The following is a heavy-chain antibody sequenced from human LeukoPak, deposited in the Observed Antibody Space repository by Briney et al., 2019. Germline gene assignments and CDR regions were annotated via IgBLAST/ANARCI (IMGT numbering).Heavy chain of an antibody. D-gene: IGHD1-26*01. V-gene: IGHV3-23*01. CDR1: GFTFSSYA. J-gene: IGHJ6*03. CDR2: ISGSGSTT. Sequence: PGGSLRLSCAASGFTFSSYAMNWVRQAPGKGLEWVSAISGSGSTTYYADSVKGRFTISRDNSKNTLYLQMNTLRAEDTAVYYCAKGEPRGSWYYYYMDVWGKGTTVTVSS. CDR3: AKGEPRGSWYYYYMDV.